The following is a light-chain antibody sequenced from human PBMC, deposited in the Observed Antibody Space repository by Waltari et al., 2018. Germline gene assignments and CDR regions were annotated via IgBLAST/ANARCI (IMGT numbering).Light chain of an antibody. CDR1: SSDVGGYNY. CDR2: DVR. V-gene: IGLV2-14*01. J-gene: IGLJ2*01. CDR3: SSYTSSSTLVV. Sequence: QSALTQPASVSGSPGQSIPISCTGTSSDVGGYNYVSWYQQPPGKAPKHMIYDVRNRPAGVSNRLSGSKSGNTASLTIPGLQAEDEAEYYCSSYTSSSTLVVCGGGTKLTV.